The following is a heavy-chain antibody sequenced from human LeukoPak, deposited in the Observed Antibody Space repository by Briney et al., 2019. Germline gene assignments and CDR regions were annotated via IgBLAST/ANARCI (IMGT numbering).Heavy chain of an antibody. CDR3: ARDRTIFGVVIAYYFDY. Sequence: GGSLRLSCAASGFTFSSYAMHWVRQAPGKGLVWVAVISYDGSNKYYADSVKGRFTISRDNSKNTLYLQMNSLRAEDTAVYYCARDRTIFGVVIAYYFDYWGQGTLVTVSS. CDR2: ISYDGSNK. V-gene: IGHV3-30-3*01. D-gene: IGHD3-3*01. J-gene: IGHJ4*02. CDR1: GFTFSSYA.